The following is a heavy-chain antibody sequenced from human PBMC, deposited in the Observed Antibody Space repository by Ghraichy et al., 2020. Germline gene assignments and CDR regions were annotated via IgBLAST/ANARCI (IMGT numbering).Heavy chain of an antibody. CDR1: GGSFSGYY. CDR3: ARDGVVIAPYYFDY. D-gene: IGHD3-3*01. J-gene: IGHJ4*02. CDR2: INHSGST. V-gene: IGHV4-34*01. Sequence: SETLSLTCAVYGGSFSGYYWSWIRQPPGKGLEWIGEINHSGSTNYNPSLKSRVTISVDTSKNQFSLKLSSVTAADTAVYYCARDGVVIAPYYFDYWGQGTLVTVSS.